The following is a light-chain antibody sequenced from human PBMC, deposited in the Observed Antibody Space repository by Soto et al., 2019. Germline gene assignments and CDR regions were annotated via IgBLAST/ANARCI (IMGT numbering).Light chain of an antibody. CDR3: QQRYSTPRT. V-gene: IGKV1-39*01. J-gene: IGKJ2*02. CDR1: ESISNY. CDR2: AAS. Sequence: DIQMTQSPSSLSASVGDRVTITCRASESISNYLNWYQQTPGKAPKLLISAASSLQSGVPSRFSGSGTGTDFTFTISNLQPEDFATYYCQQRYSTPRTFGQGTKLEI.